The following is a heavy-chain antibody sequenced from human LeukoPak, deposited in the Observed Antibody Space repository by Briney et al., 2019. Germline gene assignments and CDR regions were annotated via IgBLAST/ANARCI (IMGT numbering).Heavy chain of an antibody. D-gene: IGHD1-26*01. CDR2: IYPGDSDT. Sequence: GASLKISCKGSGYTFTSYWIGWVRQMPGKSLEWMAIIYPGDSDTRYSPSFQGQVTISADKSITTAYLQWSSLKASDTAMYYCARLFSHGCGDYWGQGTLVTVSS. CDR3: ARLFSHGCGDY. J-gene: IGHJ4*02. V-gene: IGHV5-51*01. CDR1: GYTFTSYW.